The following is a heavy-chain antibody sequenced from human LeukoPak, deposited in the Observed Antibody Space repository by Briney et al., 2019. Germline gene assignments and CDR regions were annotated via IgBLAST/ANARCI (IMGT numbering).Heavy chain of an antibody. V-gene: IGHV3-21*01. CDR2: ISSSSSYI. CDR1: GFTFSSYS. D-gene: IGHD4-17*01. CDR3: ATQSYGLFAY. J-gene: IGHJ4*02. Sequence: GGSLRLSCAASGFTFSSYSMNWVRQAPGKGLEWVSSISSSSSYIYYADSVKGRFTISRDNAKNSLYLQMNSLRPDDTAVYYCATQSYGLFAYWGQGTLVTVSS.